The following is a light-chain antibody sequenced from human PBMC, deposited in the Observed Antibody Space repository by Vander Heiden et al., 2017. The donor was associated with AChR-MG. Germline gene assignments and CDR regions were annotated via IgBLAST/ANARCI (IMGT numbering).Light chain of an antibody. J-gene: IGLJ2*01. CDR2: GNS. V-gene: IGLV1-40*01. Sequence: QSVLPQPPSVSGAPGQRVPISCTGRSSNIGAGYDVHWYQQLPGTAPKLLIYGNSNRPSGVPDRFSGSKSGTSAALAITGLQAEDEADYYCQSYDSSLSGVVFGGGTKLTVL. CDR1: SSNIGAGYD. CDR3: QSYDSSLSGVV.